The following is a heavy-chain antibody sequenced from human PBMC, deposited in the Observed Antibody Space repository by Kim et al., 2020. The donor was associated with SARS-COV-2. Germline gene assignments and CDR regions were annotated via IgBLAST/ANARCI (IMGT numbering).Heavy chain of an antibody. J-gene: IGHJ6*02. CDR3: AKVTSFGGGYYYYGMDV. CDR2: IYSGGSST. V-gene: IGHV3-23*03. Sequence: GGSLRLSCAASGFTFSSYAMSWVRQAPGKGLEWVSVIYSGGSSTYYADSVKGRFTISRDNSKNTLYLQMNSLRAEDTAVYYCAKVTSFGGGYYYYGMDVWGQGTTVTVSS. CDR1: GFTFSSYA. D-gene: IGHD3-16*01.